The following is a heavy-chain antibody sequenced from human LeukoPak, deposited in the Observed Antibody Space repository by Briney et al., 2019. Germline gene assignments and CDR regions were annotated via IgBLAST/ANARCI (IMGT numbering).Heavy chain of an antibody. V-gene: IGHV3-53*01. Sequence: GGSLRLSCAASGFTVSSNYMSWVRQAPGKGLEWVSVIYSGGSTYYADSVKGRFTTSRDNSKNTLYLQMNSLRAEDTAVYYCAGGGSGSYYPLDYWGQGTLVTVSS. CDR2: IYSGGST. CDR1: GFTVSSNY. J-gene: IGHJ4*02. CDR3: AGGGSGSYYPLDY. D-gene: IGHD3-10*01.